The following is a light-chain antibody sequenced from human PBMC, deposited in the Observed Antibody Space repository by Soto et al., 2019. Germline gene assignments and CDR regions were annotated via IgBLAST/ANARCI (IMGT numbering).Light chain of an antibody. CDR2: DVG. Sequence: QSSLTQPRSVSGSPGQSVTISCTGTSSDVGGYDYVSWYQQHPGKAPKLLIFDVGKWPSGVPDRFSGSKSGNTASLTISGLQAEDEADYYCCSYAGSGTYVFGTGTKLTVL. CDR3: CSYAGSGTYV. CDR1: SSDVGGYDY. V-gene: IGLV2-11*01. J-gene: IGLJ1*01.